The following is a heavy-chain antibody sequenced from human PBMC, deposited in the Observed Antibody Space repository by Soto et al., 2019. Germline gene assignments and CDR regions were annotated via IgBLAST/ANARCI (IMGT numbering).Heavy chain of an antibody. J-gene: IGHJ4*02. Sequence: PGGSLRLSCAASGFTFSSYTMNWVRQAPGKGLEWVSYISSSSSTKYYADSVKGRFTISRDNAKNSLFLQMNSLRAEDTAVYYCARDHHRVVTTAFFDSWGQGTLVTVSS. D-gene: IGHD2-21*02. CDR1: GFTFSSYT. CDR2: ISSSSSTK. V-gene: IGHV3-48*01. CDR3: ARDHHRVVTTAFFDS.